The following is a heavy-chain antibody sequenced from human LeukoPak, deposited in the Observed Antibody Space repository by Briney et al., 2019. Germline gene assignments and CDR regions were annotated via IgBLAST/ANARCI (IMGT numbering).Heavy chain of an antibody. CDR1: GFTFSSYT. J-gene: IGHJ4*02. CDR2: ISSHGGST. CDR3: VKDRWADYYGSGTYFDS. Sequence: GGSLRLSCLVSGFTFSSYTMHWVRQAPGKGLECISAISSHGGSTYYADSVKGRFTISRDNSTNTLYLRMSSLRVEDTAVYYCVKDRWADYYGSGTYFDSWGQGTLVTVSS. V-gene: IGHV3-64D*06. D-gene: IGHD3-10*01.